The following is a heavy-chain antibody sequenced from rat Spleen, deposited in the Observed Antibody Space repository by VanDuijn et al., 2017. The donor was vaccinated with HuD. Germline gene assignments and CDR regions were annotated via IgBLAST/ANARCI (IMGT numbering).Heavy chain of an antibody. J-gene: IGHJ4*01. Sequence: EVQLVESGGGLVQPGRSLKLSCAASGFTFSDYNMAWVRQAPKKGLEWVATISTSGGSTYYRDSVKGRFTVSRDNAKSTLYLQMDSLRSEDTATYYCAREGTKVGGGVMDAWGQGASVTVSS. V-gene: IGHV5S23*01. D-gene: IGHD1-1*01. CDR2: ISTSGGST. CDR1: GFTFSDYN. CDR3: AREGTKVGGGVMDA.